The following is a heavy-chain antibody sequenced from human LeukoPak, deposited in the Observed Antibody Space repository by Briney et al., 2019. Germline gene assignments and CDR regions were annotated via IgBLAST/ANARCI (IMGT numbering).Heavy chain of an antibody. Sequence: GGSLRLSCAASGFTFDDYAMHWVRQAPGKGLEWVSLISWDGGSTYYADPVKGRFTISRDNSKNSLYLQMNSLRAEDTALYYCAKTLVGYSYGTDYYGMDVWGKGTTVTVSS. CDR1: GFTFDDYA. V-gene: IGHV3-43D*04. D-gene: IGHD5-18*01. CDR2: ISWDGGST. CDR3: AKTLVGYSYGTDYYGMDV. J-gene: IGHJ6*04.